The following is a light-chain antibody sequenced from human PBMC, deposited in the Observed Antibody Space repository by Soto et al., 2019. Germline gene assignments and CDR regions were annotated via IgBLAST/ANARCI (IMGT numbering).Light chain of an antibody. CDR1: QSLLHSNGYNY. J-gene: IGKJ4*01. V-gene: IGKV2-28*01. CDR3: LKARQTPLT. CDR2: LGS. Sequence: DIVMTQSPLSLPVTPGEPASISCRSSQSLLHSNGYNYLDWYLQKPGQSPQLLIYLGSNRTSGDPNRFSGSGSDTDFTLKISRVEAEDVGVYYCLKARQTPLTFGGGTKVEIK.